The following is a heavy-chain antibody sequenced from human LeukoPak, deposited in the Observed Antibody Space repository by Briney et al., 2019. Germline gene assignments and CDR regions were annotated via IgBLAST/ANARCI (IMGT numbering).Heavy chain of an antibody. CDR1: GGSISSGGYY. CDR2: IYYSGST. J-gene: IGHJ4*02. V-gene: IGHV4-31*03. D-gene: IGHD3-10*01. CDR3: ARDYYGSGTFDY. Sequence: PSETQSLTCTVSGGSISSGGYYWSWIRQHPGKGLEWIGYIYYSGSTYYNPSLKSRVTISVDTSKNQFSLKLSSVTAADTAVYYCARDYYGSGTFDYWGQGTLVTVSS.